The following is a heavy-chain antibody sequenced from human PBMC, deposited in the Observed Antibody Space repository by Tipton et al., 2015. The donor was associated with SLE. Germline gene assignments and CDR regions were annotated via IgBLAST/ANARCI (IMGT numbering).Heavy chain of an antibody. J-gene: IGHJ4*02. CDR3: ARGGRVTYYYDSSGYGLDY. CDR2: TYYSGSS. CDR1: GGSISSSSYY. D-gene: IGHD3-22*01. Sequence: TLSLTCTVSGGSISSSSYYWGWIRQPPGKGLEWIGRTYYSGSSYYNPSLKSRVTISVDMSKNQFFLNLSSVTAADTAVYYCARGGRVTYYYDSSGYGLDYWGQGTLVTVSS. V-gene: IGHV4-39*07.